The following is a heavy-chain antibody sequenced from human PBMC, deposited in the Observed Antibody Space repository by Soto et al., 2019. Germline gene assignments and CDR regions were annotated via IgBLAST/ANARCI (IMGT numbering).Heavy chain of an antibody. CDR2: ISSTSTYT. J-gene: IGHJ4*02. Sequence: GGSLRLSCAASGFTFRSYAMNWVRQTQEKGLEWVSSISSTSTYTHYADSVKGRFTISRNNANNSLFLQMNSTRAEDTAIYYCARDLALAGNYWGQGALVTVSS. CDR3: ARDLALAGNY. CDR1: GFTFRSYA. D-gene: IGHD6-19*01. V-gene: IGHV3-21*01.